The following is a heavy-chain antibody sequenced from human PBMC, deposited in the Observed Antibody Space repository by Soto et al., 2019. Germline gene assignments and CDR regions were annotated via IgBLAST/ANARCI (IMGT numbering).Heavy chain of an antibody. CDR1: GFTFSDYY. D-gene: IGHD1-26*01. Sequence: GGSLRLSCAASGFTFSDYYMSWIRQAPGKGLEWVSYISSSSSYTNYADSVKGRFTISRDNAKNSLYLQMNSLRAEDTAVYYCARDLPLVGATKKECAFDIWGQGTMVTVSS. CDR3: ARDLPLVGATKKECAFDI. CDR2: ISSSSSYT. V-gene: IGHV3-11*05. J-gene: IGHJ3*02.